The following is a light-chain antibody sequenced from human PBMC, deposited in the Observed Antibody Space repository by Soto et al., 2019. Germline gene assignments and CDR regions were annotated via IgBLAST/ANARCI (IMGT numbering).Light chain of an antibody. CDR3: QQRSIWPPIT. Sequence: EIALTQSPATLSLSPGERATLSCRASQSVSRYLAWYQQKPGQAPRLLIYDASNRATDIPARFSGSGSGTDFTLTISSLEPEDFAVYYCQQRSIWPPITFGQGTRLEIK. CDR2: DAS. CDR1: QSVSRY. V-gene: IGKV3-11*01. J-gene: IGKJ5*01.